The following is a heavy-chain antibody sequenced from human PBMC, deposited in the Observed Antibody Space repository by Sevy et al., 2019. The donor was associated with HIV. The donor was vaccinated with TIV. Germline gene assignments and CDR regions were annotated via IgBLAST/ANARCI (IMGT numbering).Heavy chain of an antibody. V-gene: IGHV3-48*01. CDR3: AREKVDTSMIFVEYYGMDV. CDR2: ISSSSSTI. D-gene: IGHD5-18*01. Sequence: GGSLRLSCAASGFTFSSYSMNWVRQAPGKGLEWVSYISSSSSTIYYADSVKGRFTISRDNAKNSLYLQMSSLRAEDTAVYYCAREKVDTSMIFVEYYGMDVWGQGTTVTVSS. CDR1: GFTFSSYS. J-gene: IGHJ6*02.